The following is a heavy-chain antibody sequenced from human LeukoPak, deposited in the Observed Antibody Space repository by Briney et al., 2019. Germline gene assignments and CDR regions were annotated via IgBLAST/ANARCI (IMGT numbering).Heavy chain of an antibody. J-gene: IGHJ6*02. V-gene: IGHV3-23*01. Sequence: GGSLRLSCAASGFAFNTYAMSWVRQAPGKGLEWVSVISGSGDSIFYADSVKGRFTISGDNSRSTLYLQMNSLRVEDTAVYYCTKLGLLAYCGGDCRGMDVWGQGTTVTVSS. CDR3: TKLGLLAYCGGDCRGMDV. D-gene: IGHD2-21*02. CDR2: ISGSGDSI. CDR1: GFAFNTYA.